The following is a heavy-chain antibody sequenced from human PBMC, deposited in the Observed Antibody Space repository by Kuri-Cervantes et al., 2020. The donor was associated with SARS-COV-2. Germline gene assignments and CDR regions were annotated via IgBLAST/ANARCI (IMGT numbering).Heavy chain of an antibody. CDR2: IYYSGST. Sequence: ESLKISCAVSGGSVSSGSYYWSWIRQPPGKGLEWIGYIYYSGSTNYNPSLKSRVTISVDTSKNQFSLKLSSVTAADTAVYYCARGREAAAAYWFDPWGQGTLVTVSS. CDR3: ARGREAAAAYWFDP. D-gene: IGHD6-13*01. J-gene: IGHJ5*02. CDR1: GGSVSSGSYY. V-gene: IGHV4-61*01.